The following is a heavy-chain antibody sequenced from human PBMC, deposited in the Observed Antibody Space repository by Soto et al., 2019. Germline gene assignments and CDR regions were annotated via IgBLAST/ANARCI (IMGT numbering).Heavy chain of an antibody. CDR3: AGGYYYDSSGIDY. V-gene: IGHV4-59*01. Sequence: PSETLSLTCTVSGGSISSYYWSWIRQPPGKGLEWIGYIYYSGSTNYNPSLKSRVNISVDTSKNQFSLKLSSVTAADTAVYYCAGGYYYDSSGIDYWGQVTLVIVSS. CDR2: IYYSGST. J-gene: IGHJ4*02. CDR1: GGSISSYY. D-gene: IGHD3-22*01.